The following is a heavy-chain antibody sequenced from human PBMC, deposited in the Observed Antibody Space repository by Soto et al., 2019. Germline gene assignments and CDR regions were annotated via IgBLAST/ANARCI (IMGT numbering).Heavy chain of an antibody. CDR1: GFTFSSYG. CDR2: IWYDGSNK. CDR3: ARDAGYSSGWTDLTFDY. J-gene: IGHJ4*02. Sequence: GGSLRLSCAASGFTFSSYGMHWVRQAPGKGLEWVAVIWYDGSNKYYADSVKGRFTISRDNSKNMLYLQMNSLRAEDTAVYYCARDAGYSSGWTDLTFDYWGQGTLVTVSS. D-gene: IGHD6-19*01. V-gene: IGHV3-33*01.